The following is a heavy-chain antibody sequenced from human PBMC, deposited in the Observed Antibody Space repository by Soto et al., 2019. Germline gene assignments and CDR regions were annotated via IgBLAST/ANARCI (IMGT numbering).Heavy chain of an antibody. J-gene: IGHJ4*02. CDR2: IYYSGST. Sequence: LSLPCTVSGGSLSSSSYYWGWIRQPPGKGLEWIGSIYYSGSTYYNPSLKSRVTISVDTSKNQFSLKLSSVTAADTAVYYCARHERSGYSYGRRGMDFDYWGQGTLVTVSS. CDR1: GGSLSSSSYY. D-gene: IGHD5-18*01. V-gene: IGHV4-39*01. CDR3: ARHERSGYSYGRRGMDFDY.